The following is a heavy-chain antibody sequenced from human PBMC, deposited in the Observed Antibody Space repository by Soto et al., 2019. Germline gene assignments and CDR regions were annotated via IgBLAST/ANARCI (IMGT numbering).Heavy chain of an antibody. D-gene: IGHD3-16*01. CDR1: GGSITSGDYY. Sequence: QVQLQESGPGLVKPSQTLSLTCTVSGGSITSGDYYWSWIRQHSGKGLERIGDIYYSGSTYYNPSLTSRVTVSVDTSTNQFSLKLSSVTSADTAVYYFARWGTGIRQGFDPWGQGTLVTVSS. CDR2: IYYSGST. V-gene: IGHV4-31*03. J-gene: IGHJ5*02. CDR3: ARWGTGIRQGFDP.